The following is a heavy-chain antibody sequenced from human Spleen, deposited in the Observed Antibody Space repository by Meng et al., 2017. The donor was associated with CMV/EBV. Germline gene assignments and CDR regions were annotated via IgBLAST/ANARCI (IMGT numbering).Heavy chain of an antibody. Sequence: GESLKISCAASGFTFTTYWMSWVRQAPGKGLEWVANIKQDGSEKYNVDSVKGRFTISRDNARHSIYLQMNSLRAEDTAVYYCARSTLMKVLPTGPVEHYYYGMDVWGQGTTVTVSS. CDR2: IKQDGSEK. V-gene: IGHV3-7*01. J-gene: IGHJ6*02. CDR3: ARSTLMKVLPTGPVEHYYYGMDV. D-gene: IGHD1-1*01. CDR1: GFTFTTYW.